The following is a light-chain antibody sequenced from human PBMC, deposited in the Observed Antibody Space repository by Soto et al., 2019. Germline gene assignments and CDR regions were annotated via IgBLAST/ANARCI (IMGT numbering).Light chain of an antibody. J-gene: IGKJ4*01. CDR2: LAS. V-gene: IGKV1-39*01. CDR1: QKIANF. CDR3: QERVSNPRT. Sequence: IQMTQSPSSLSASLGARITVTCRASQKIANFLNWYQQKPGKAPKLLILLASTLDTGVPARFDGSGSGTDLTLTISNLPPEDSATYYCQERVSNPRTFGGGTRVDIQ.